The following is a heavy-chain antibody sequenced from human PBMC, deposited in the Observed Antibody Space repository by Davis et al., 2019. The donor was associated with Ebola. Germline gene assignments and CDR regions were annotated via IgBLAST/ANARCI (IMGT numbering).Heavy chain of an antibody. CDR1: GYTLTDLS. CDR2: FNPEDGET. Sequence: AASVKVSCKVSGYTLTDLSVHWVRQAPGKGLEWMGGFNPEDGETIYAQHLQGRVIMTEDSSTDTAYMALSSLRSEDTAVYYCITRGVRGYSGYDLAFWGQGTLVTVSS. D-gene: IGHD5-12*01. CDR3: ITRGVRGYSGYDLAF. V-gene: IGHV1-24*01. J-gene: IGHJ4*02.